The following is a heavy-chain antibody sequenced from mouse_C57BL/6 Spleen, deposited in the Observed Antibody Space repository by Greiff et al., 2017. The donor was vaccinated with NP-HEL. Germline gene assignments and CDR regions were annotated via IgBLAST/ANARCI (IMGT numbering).Heavy chain of an antibody. CDR2: ISYDGSN. V-gene: IGHV3-6*01. CDR1: GYSITSGYY. J-gene: IGHJ2*01. D-gene: IGHD2-2*01. Sequence: EVQLVESGPGLVKPSQSLSLTCSVTGYSITSGYYWNWIRQFPGNKLEWMGYISYDGSNNYNPSLKNRISITRDTSKNQFFLKLNSVTTEDTATYYCARDPFSTMVTTPFDYWGQGTTLTVSS. CDR3: ARDPFSTMVTTPFDY.